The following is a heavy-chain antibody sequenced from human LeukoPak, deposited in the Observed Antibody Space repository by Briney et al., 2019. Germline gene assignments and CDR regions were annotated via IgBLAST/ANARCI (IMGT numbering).Heavy chain of an antibody. Sequence: SETLSLTCTASGGSISSGDYYWGWIRQPPGKGLEWIGSIYYSGSTYYNPSLKSRVTISVDTSKNQFSLKLSSVTAADTAVYYCARHGDYDSSGYYPTGVDYWGQGTLVTVSS. D-gene: IGHD3-22*01. CDR3: ARHGDYDSSGYYPTGVDY. CDR1: GGSISSGDYY. V-gene: IGHV4-39*01. J-gene: IGHJ4*02. CDR2: IYYSGST.